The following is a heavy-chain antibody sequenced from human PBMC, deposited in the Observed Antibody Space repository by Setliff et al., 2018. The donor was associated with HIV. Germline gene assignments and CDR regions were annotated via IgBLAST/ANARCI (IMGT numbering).Heavy chain of an antibody. Sequence: LSLTCNVSGDSINSVSYNWAWIRQPPGKGLEWVGGIYYSGNTYYNPALKSRLTISIDTSKNHFSLKLTSVTAADTALYYCARHRRRGGDVDYWGQGTLVTVSS. CDR3: ARHRRRGGDVDY. D-gene: IGHD3-10*01. CDR1: GDSINSVSYN. V-gene: IGHV4-39*01. J-gene: IGHJ4*02. CDR2: IYYSGNT.